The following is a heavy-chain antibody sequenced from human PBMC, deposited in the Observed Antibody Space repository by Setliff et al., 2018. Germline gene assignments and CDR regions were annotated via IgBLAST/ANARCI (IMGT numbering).Heavy chain of an antibody. D-gene: IGHD3-3*01. J-gene: IGHJ4*02. Sequence: VASVKVSCKSSGGTFGSFAISWVRQAPGQGLEWVGGIIPLHGTRNHAQKLQGRVSITADESKTTVYMELSSLTSEDTAVYFCARGYYNFLSGYYTPYYFDYWGQGTLVTVSS. CDR3: ARGYYNFLSGYYTPYYFDY. V-gene: IGHV1-69*13. CDR1: GGTFGSFA. CDR2: IIPLHGTR.